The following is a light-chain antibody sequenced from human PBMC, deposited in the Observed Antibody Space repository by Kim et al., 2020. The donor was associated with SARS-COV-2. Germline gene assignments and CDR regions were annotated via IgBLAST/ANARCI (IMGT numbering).Light chain of an antibody. CDR1: KLGDKY. CDR2: QDS. Sequence: SYELTQPPSVSVSPGQTASISCSGDKLGDKYTWWYQQKPGQSPVLVIYQDSKRPSGIPERLSGSNSGNTATLTISGTQAMDEADYYCQAWDSSTAVFGGG. CDR3: QAWDSSTAV. J-gene: IGLJ2*01. V-gene: IGLV3-1*01.